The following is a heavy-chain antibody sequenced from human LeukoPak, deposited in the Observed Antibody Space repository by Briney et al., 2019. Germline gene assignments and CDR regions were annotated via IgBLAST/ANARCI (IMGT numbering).Heavy chain of an antibody. J-gene: IGHJ3*02. CDR1: GGSVSSHY. Sequence: SETLSLTCTVSGGSVSSHYWNWIRQPPGAGLEWIGYIYYTGSTNYNPSLKSRVTISLDTSKNQFSLKLRSVTAADTAVYYCARRVVVVTANDKSDAFDMWGQGTVVTVSS. CDR2: IYYTGST. D-gene: IGHD2-21*02. V-gene: IGHV4-59*02. CDR3: ARRVVVVTANDKSDAFDM.